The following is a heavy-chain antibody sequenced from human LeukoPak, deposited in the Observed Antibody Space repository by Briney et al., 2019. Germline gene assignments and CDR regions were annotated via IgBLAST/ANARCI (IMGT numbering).Heavy chain of an antibody. CDR3: ARDNPIGGDYGDY. D-gene: IGHD4-17*01. CDR2: ISSSSSYI. Sequence: GGSLRLSCAASGFTFSSYSMNWVRQAPGKGLEWVSSISSSSSYIYYADSVKGRFTISRDNAKNSLYLQMNSLRAEDTAVYYCARDNPIGGDYGDYWGQGTLVTVSS. J-gene: IGHJ4*02. CDR1: GFTFSSYS. V-gene: IGHV3-21*01.